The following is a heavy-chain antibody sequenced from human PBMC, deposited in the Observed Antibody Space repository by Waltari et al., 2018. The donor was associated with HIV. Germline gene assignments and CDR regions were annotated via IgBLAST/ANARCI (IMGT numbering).Heavy chain of an antibody. J-gene: IGHJ4*02. Sequence: VHLAQAGADVRTPGAPLKTSVKHYGYGFTSYWIDSVRQMPGKGLEWMGIIYPGDSDTRYSPAYQGQVTISADKSISTAYLQGSSLKASDTAMYYCARQSSPDYWGQGTLVTVSS. CDR1: GYGFTSYW. V-gene: IGHV5-51*01. CDR3: ARQSSPDY. CDR2: IYPGDSDT.